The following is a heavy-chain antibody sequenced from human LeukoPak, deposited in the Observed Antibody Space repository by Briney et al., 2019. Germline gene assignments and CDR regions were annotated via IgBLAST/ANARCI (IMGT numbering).Heavy chain of an antibody. D-gene: IGHD6-19*01. V-gene: IGHV3-23*01. CDR1: GFTFDDYG. J-gene: IGHJ4*02. Sequence: GGSLRLSCAASGFTFDDYGMSWVRQAPGKGLEWVSAISGSGGSTYYADSVKGRFTISRDNSKNTLYLQMNSLRAEDTAVYYCAKDTSGCSDYWGQGTLVTVSS. CDR3: AKDTSGCSDY. CDR2: ISGSGGST.